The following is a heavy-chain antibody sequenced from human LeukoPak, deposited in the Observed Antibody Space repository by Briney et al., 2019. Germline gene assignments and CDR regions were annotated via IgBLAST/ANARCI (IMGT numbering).Heavy chain of an antibody. CDR1: GFSAASNY. D-gene: IGHD2-15*01. CDR2: IYNKGKE. V-gene: IGHV3-53*01. CDR3: ARESPTSGIDS. J-gene: IGHJ5*01. Sequence: GRSLRPSCLPSGFSAASNYMSWVRQAPGKGLDWISVIYNKGKEYYDESAKGRFPSSRDISKNRLDLQMNRLRGDDTAVYYCARESPTSGIDSWGQGTLVIVSS.